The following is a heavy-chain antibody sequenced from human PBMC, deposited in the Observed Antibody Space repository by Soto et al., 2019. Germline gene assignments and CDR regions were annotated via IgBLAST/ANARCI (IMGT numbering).Heavy chain of an antibody. J-gene: IGHJ4*02. CDR1: GFNFGNNW. Sequence: GGSLRLSCAASGFNFGNNWMHWVRQAPGKGLEWVSRMNSDGRTTNYADSVKGRFTVSRDNAKNTLYLQMNSLRAEDTAVYYCATAEVDYWRPGILATVSS. V-gene: IGHV3-74*01. CDR3: ATAEVDY. CDR2: MNSDGRTT.